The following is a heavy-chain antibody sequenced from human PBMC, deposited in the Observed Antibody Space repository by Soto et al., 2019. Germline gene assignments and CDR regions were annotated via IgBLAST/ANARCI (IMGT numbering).Heavy chain of an antibody. D-gene: IGHD5-12*01. J-gene: IGHJ4*02. CDR2: IYYSGST. V-gene: IGHV4-39*01. CDR3: ASSLYHVDIVATIFYYFDY. CDR1: GGSISSSSYY. Sequence: ETLSLTCTVSGGSISSSSYYWGWIRQPPGKGLEWIGSIYYSGSTYYNPSLKSRVTISVDTSKNQFSLKLSSVTAADTAVYYCASSLYHVDIVATIFYYFDYWGQGTLVTVSS.